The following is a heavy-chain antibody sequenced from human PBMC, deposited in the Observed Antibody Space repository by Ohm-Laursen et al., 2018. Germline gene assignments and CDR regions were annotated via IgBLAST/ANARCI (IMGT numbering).Heavy chain of an antibody. Sequence: GASVKVSCKASGYTFNGHYMHWVRQAPGQGLEWMGRIIPIPGIANYAQKFQGRVTITADKSTSTAYMELSSLRSEDTAVYYCAAIFGVVFPYYYGMDVWGQGTTVTVSS. CDR1: GYTFNGHY. CDR2: IIPIPGIA. D-gene: IGHD3-3*01. J-gene: IGHJ6*02. V-gene: IGHV1-69*02. CDR3: AAIFGVVFPYYYGMDV.